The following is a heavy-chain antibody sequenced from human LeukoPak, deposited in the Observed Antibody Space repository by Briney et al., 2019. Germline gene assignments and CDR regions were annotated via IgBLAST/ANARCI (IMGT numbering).Heavy chain of an antibody. CDR1: GGSISSGDCY. J-gene: IGHJ4*02. Sequence: PSQTLSLTCTVSGGSISSGDCYWSWIRQPPGKGLEWIGYIYYSGSTYYNPSLKSRVTISVVTSKNQFSLKLSSVTAADTAVYYCARVMIYDSSGYPRYYFDYWGQGTLVTVSS. CDR2: IYYSGST. V-gene: IGHV4-30-4*01. D-gene: IGHD3-22*01. CDR3: ARVMIYDSSGYPRYYFDY.